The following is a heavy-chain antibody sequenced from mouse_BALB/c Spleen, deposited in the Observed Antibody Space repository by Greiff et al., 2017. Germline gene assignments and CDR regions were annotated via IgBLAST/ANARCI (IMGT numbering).Heavy chain of an antibody. J-gene: IGHJ3*01. CDR2: INPYNDGT. D-gene: IGHD2-10*01. V-gene: IGHV1-14*01. CDR3: ATYYAMAWFAY. CDR1: GYTFTSYV. Sequence: VQLKESGPELVKPGASVKMSCKASGYTFTSYVMHWVKQKPGQGLEWIGYINPYNDGTKYNEKFKGKATLTSDKSSSTAYMELSSLTSEDSAVYYCATYYAMAWFAYWGQGTLVTVSA.